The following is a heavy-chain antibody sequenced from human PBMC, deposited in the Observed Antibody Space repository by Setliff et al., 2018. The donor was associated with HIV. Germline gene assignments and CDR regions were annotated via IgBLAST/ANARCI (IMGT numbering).Heavy chain of an antibody. CDR2: MFYRGST. CDR1: GGSFNTSSYC. J-gene: IGHJ5*02. D-gene: IGHD3-22*01. V-gene: IGHV4-39*07. Sequence: SETLSLTCSVSGGSFNTSSYCWGWIRQPPGKGLEWIGSMFYRGSTYYNPSLKSRVTISVETSKNQFSLKLSSVTAADTAVYYCARDMMYHYDRSGSFGWFGPWGQGTLVTVSS. CDR3: ARDMMYHYDRSGSFGWFGP.